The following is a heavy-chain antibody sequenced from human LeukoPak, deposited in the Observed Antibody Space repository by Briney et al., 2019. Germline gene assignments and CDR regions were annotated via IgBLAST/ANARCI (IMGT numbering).Heavy chain of an antibody. D-gene: IGHD6-13*01. CDR3: ARGQYSSSWYVVSGWFDP. V-gene: IGHV4-39*07. Sequence: SETLSLTCTVSGGSISSSSYYWGWIRQPPGKGLEWIGSIYYSGSTYYNPSLKSRVTISVDTSKNQFSLKLSSVTAADTAVYYCARGQYSSSWYVVSGWFDPWGQGTLVTVSS. J-gene: IGHJ5*02. CDR1: GGSISSSSYY. CDR2: IYYSGST.